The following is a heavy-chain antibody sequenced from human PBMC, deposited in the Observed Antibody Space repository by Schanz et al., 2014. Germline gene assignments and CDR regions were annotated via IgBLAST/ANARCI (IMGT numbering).Heavy chain of an antibody. V-gene: IGHV3-33*06. CDR3: AKGKSEVRGISLDY. CDR1: GFTFRSYG. Sequence: QVQLVESGGGVVQPGRSLRLSCAASGFTFRSYGMHWVRQAPGKGLEWVALISYDGSSKNHADSVQGRFTISRDNSKNALYLQMDSLRADDTALYYCAKGKSEVRGISLDYWGQGTMVVVSS. D-gene: IGHD3-10*01. J-gene: IGHJ4*02. CDR2: ISYDGSSK.